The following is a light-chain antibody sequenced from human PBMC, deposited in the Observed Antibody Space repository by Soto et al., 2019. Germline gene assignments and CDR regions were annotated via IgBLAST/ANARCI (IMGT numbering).Light chain of an antibody. V-gene: IGKV3-15*01. CDR2: GAS. CDR1: QSVNSN. Sequence: EIVMTQSPATLFFSPGERATLSCRASQSVNSNLAWYQQKPGQAPRLLIYGASTRATGIPARFSGSGFGTEFTLTISSLQSEDFVTYYCQHYNDWGTFGQGTKLEIK. CDR3: QHYNDWGT. J-gene: IGKJ2*01.